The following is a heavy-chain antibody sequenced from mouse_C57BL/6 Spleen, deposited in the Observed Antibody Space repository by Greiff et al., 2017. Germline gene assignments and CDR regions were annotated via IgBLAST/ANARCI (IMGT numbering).Heavy chain of an antibody. D-gene: IGHD2-3*01. V-gene: IGHV1-81*01. Sequence: QVQLQQSGAELARPGASVKLSCKASGYTFTSYGISWVKQRTGQGLEWIGEIYPRSGNTYYNEKFKGKATLTADKSSSTAYMKLSSLTSEDSAVYFCARRDDGYWYFDVWGTGTTVTVSS. CDR3: ARRDDGYWYFDV. J-gene: IGHJ1*03. CDR1: GYTFTSYG. CDR2: IYPRSGNT.